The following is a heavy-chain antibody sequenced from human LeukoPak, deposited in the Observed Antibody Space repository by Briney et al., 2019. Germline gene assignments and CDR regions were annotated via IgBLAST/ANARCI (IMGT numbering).Heavy chain of an antibody. Sequence: GGSLRLSCAASGFTVSSNYMSWVRQAPGKGLEWVSVIYSGGSTYYADSVKGRFTISRDNSKNTLYLQMNSLRAEDTAVYYCARVWDGDSYSYFDYWGQGTLVTVSS. CDR3: ARVWDGDSYSYFDY. CDR2: IYSGGST. V-gene: IGHV3-66*01. CDR1: GFTVSSNY. J-gene: IGHJ4*02. D-gene: IGHD4-17*01.